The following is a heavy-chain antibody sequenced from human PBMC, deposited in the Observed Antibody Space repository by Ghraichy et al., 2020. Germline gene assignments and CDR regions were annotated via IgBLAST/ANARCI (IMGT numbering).Heavy chain of an antibody. D-gene: IGHD1-26*01. CDR3: AREKVVGARRWFDP. CDR1: GCSISSYY. CDR2: IYTSGST. J-gene: IGHJ5*02. V-gene: IGHV4-4*07. Sequence: SETLSLTCTVSGCSISSYYWSWIRQPAGKGLEWIGRIYTSGSTNYNPSLKSRVTMSVDTSKNQFSLKLSSVTAADTAVYYCAREKVVGARRWFDPWGQGNLVTVSS.